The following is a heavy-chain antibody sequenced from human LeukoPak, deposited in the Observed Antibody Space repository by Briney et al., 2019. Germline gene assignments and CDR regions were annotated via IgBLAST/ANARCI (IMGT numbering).Heavy chain of an antibody. Sequence: GGSLRLSCAASGFTFDDYAMHWVRQAPGKGLEWVSGISWNSGSIGYADSVKGRFTISRDNAKNSLYLQMNSLRAEDTALYYCAKDAMSRHTAMVYFDYWGQGTLVTVSS. CDR3: AKDAMSRHTAMVYFDY. CDR1: GFTFDDYA. CDR2: ISWNSGSI. J-gene: IGHJ4*02. D-gene: IGHD5-18*01. V-gene: IGHV3-9*01.